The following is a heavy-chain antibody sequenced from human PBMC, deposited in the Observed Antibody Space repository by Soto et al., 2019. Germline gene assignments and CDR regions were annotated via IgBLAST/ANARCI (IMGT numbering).Heavy chain of an antibody. D-gene: IGHD5-18*01. CDR1: GFTFSSYA. J-gene: IGHJ4*02. CDR2: ICGSGGST. CDR3: ASIDRGYSYGSDY. V-gene: IGHV3-23*01. Sequence: EVQLLESGGGLVQPGGSLRLSCAASGFTFSSYAMSWVRQAPGKGLEWVSAICGSGGSTYYADSVKGRFTISRDNSKNTLYLQMNSLRAEDTAVYYCASIDRGYSYGSDYWGQGTLVTVSS.